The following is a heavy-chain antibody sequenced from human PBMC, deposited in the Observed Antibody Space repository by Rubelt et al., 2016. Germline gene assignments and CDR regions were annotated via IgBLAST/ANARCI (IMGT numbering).Heavy chain of an antibody. Sequence: EVQLVESGGGLVKPGGSLRLSCAASGFTFSNAWMSWVRQAPGKGLEWVSAISGSGGSTYYADSVKGRFTISRDNSKNTLYLQMNSLRAEDTAVYYCAKTPREDTAILVFDYWGQGTLVTVSS. CDR2: ISGSGGST. D-gene: IGHD5-18*01. J-gene: IGHJ4*02. CDR3: AKTPREDTAILVFDY. CDR1: GFTFSNAW. V-gene: IGHV3-23*04.